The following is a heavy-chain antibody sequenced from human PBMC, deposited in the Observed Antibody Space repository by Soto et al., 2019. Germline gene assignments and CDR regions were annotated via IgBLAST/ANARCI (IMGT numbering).Heavy chain of an antibody. D-gene: IGHD2-15*01. V-gene: IGHV4-38-2*01. CDR2: IYYGGTT. Sequence: SETLSLTCDVSVEPMTGGYYWGWIRQSPGKGLEWIGSIYYGGTTYYNPSLRSRLAISIDTSKDQFSLRLSSVTAADTALYYCARGWYYFDFWGQGTLVTVSS. CDR3: ARGWYYFDF. CDR1: VEPMTGGYY. J-gene: IGHJ4*02.